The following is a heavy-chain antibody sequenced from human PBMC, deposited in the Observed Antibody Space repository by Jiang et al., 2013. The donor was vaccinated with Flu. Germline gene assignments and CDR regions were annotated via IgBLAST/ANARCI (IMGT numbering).Heavy chain of an antibody. J-gene: IGHJ4*02. Sequence: GLVQPGRSLRLSCAASGFTFDDYAMHWVRQAPGKGLEWVSGISWNSGSIGYADSVKGRFTISRDNAKNSLYLQMNSLRAEDTAVYYCARVGGSSGYYYPFDYWGQGTLVTVSS. D-gene: IGHD3-22*01. CDR2: ISWNSGSI. V-gene: IGHV3-9*01. CDR1: GFTFDDYA. CDR3: ARVGGSSGYYYPFDY.